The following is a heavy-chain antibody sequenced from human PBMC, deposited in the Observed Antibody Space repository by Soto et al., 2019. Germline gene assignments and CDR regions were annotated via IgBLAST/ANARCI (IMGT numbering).Heavy chain of an antibody. J-gene: IGHJ4*02. V-gene: IGHV1-18*01. CDR2: FSGFNGQT. CDR1: GNTFASHG. D-gene: IGHD3-10*01. CDR3: ARVDPRGVAVVRDY. Sequence: QVQLVQSGPEVKKPGASVKVSCKASGNTFASHGFSWVRQAPGQGLEWMGWFSGFNGQTNYALKFQGRVPLTTDTSTSTAYMELRSLRSDDTAVYFCARVDPRGVAVVRDYWGQGTLVTVSS.